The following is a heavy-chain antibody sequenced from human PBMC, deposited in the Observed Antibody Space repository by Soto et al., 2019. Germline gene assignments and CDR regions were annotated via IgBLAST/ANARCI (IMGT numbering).Heavy chain of an antibody. CDR3: AKDRAGSGWYGSADY. CDR1: GFTFSSYA. D-gene: IGHD6-19*01. CDR2: ISGSGGST. V-gene: IGHV3-23*01. Sequence: GGSLRLSCAASGFTFSSYAMSWVRQAPGKGLEWVSAISGSGGSTYYADSVKGRFTISRDNSKNTLYLQMNSLRAEDTAVYYCAKDRAGSGWYGSADYWGQGTLVTVSS. J-gene: IGHJ4*02.